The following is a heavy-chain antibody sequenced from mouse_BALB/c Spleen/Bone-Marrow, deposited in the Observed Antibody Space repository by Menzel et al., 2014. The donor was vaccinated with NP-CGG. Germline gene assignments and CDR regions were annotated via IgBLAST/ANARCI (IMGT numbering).Heavy chain of an antibody. CDR1: GYTFTSYW. D-gene: IGHD2-1*01. CDR2: IYPGDGDT. CDR3: ARTYGNYGGVDY. V-gene: IGHV1-87*01. J-gene: IGHJ4*01. Sequence: VQPQQSGAELARPGTSVKLSCKASGYTFTSYWMQWVKQRPGQGLEWIGAIYPGDGDTRYTQRFKGKATLTADKSSSTAYMQFSSLASEDSAVYYCARTYGNYGGVDYWGQGTSVTVSS.